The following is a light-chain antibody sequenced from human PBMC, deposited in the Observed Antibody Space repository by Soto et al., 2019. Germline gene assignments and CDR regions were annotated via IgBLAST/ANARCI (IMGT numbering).Light chain of an antibody. CDR2: TAS. V-gene: IGKV1-6*01. CDR3: LQDYNYPWT. Sequence: AIQMTQSPSSLSASVGDRVTITCRASQGIRNDLGWYQQKPGKAPKLLIYTASSLQSGVPSRFSGRGSGTDFTLTISSRQPEDFATYYCLQDYNYPWTFGQGNKVEIK. J-gene: IGKJ1*01. CDR1: QGIRND.